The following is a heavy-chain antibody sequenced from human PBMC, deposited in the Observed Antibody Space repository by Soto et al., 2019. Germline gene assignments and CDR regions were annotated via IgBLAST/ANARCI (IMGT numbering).Heavy chain of an antibody. V-gene: IGHV3-49*03. J-gene: IGHJ4*02. CDR2: IRSNTYGGTT. CDR3: ARRKYLDY. D-gene: IGHD6-6*01. CDR1: GFTFAFYS. Sequence: GGSLRLSCTTCGFTFAFYSMSWFRQAPGKGLEWIGYIRSNTYGGTTEYAASVKGRFTISRDDSKRVAHLQMNSLETEDTAVYFCARRKYLDYWGQGT.